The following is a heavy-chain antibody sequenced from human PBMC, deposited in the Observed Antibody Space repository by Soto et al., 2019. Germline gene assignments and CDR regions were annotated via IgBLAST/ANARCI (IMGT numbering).Heavy chain of an antibody. V-gene: IGHV3-7*01. CDR2: IKPDGSAT. CDR1: GFTFGSYC. J-gene: IGHJ4*02. Sequence: LRLSCAVSGFTFGSYCMNWVRLIPWKGLEWVAYIKPDGSATYYVDSVKGRFTISRDNAKNSLYLQMNSLRVEDTSVYYCARAGYCGPGCYYYFDYWGQGTLVTVSS. CDR3: ARAGYCGPGCYYYFDY. D-gene: IGHD2-21*02.